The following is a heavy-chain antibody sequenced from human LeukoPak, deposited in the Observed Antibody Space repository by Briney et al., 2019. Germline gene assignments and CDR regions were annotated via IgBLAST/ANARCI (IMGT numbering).Heavy chain of an antibody. V-gene: IGHV1-2*02. D-gene: IGHD2-2*01. Sequence: ASVKVSCKASGYTFTGYYMHWARQAPGQGLEWMGWINPNNGGTNYAQKFQGRVTMTRDTSISTAYMELRRLTSDDTAVYYCARGRGTTSSIFDYWGQGTLVTVSS. CDR1: GYTFTGYY. CDR3: ARGRGTTSSIFDY. CDR2: INPNNGGT. J-gene: IGHJ4*02.